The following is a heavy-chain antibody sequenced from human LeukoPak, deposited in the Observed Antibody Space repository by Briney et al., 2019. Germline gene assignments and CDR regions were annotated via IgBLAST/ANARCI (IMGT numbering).Heavy chain of an antibody. D-gene: IGHD4-23*01. Sequence: GGSLRLSCAASGFTFDDYGMSWVRQAPGKGLEWVSGINWNGGSTGYADSVKGRFTISRDNAKNSLYLQMNSLRAEDTALYHCASSYGGNSEYYFDYWGQGTLVTVSS. J-gene: IGHJ4*02. CDR1: GFTFDDYG. CDR2: INWNGGST. CDR3: ASSYGGNSEYYFDY. V-gene: IGHV3-20*01.